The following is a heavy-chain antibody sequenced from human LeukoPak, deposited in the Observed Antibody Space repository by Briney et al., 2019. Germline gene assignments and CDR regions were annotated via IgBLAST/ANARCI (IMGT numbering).Heavy chain of an antibody. Sequence: ASVKVSCKASGYTFTSYGINWVRQAPGQGLEWMGWISTYNNNTNYAQKLQGRVTMTTDTSTSTAYMELRSLRSDDTAVYYCARRVYDILTGYYLFDYWGQGTLVTVSS. CDR2: ISTYNNNT. CDR1: GYTFTSYG. V-gene: IGHV1-18*01. D-gene: IGHD3-9*01. J-gene: IGHJ4*02. CDR3: ARRVYDILTGYYLFDY.